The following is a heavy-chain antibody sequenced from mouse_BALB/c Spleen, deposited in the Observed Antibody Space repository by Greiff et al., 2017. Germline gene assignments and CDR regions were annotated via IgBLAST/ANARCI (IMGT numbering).Heavy chain of an antibody. J-gene: IGHJ3*01. CDR3: ARWRYGNYGFAY. V-gene: IGHV1-54*01. Sequence: QVQLQQSGAELVRPGTSVKVSCKASGYAFTNYLIEWVKQRPGQGLEWIGVINPGSGGTNYNEKFKGKATLTADKSSSTAYMQLSSLTSDDSAVYFCARWRYGNYGFAYWGQGTLVTVSA. CDR2: INPGSGGT. D-gene: IGHD2-1*01. CDR1: GYAFTNYL.